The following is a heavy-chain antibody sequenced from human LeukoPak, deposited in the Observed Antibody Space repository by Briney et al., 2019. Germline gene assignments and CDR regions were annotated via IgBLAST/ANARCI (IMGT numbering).Heavy chain of an antibody. Sequence: SETLSLTCTVSGDSISNYYWSWIRQPAGKGLEWIGRYYTSESTDYNPSLKSRVTMSVDTSKNQFFLKLSSVTAADTAVYYCVRDGDYYDSSGSFDSWGQGTLVTVSS. J-gene: IGHJ4*02. CDR2: YYTSEST. CDR3: VRDGDYYDSSGSFDS. D-gene: IGHD3-22*01. V-gene: IGHV4-4*07. CDR1: GDSISNYY.